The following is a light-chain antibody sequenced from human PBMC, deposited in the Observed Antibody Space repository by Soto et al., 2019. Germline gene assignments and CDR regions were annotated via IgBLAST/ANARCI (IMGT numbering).Light chain of an antibody. V-gene: IGKV3-20*01. CDR2: GAA. CDR3: QRYGSSPRFT. Sequence: EIVLTQSPGTLSLSPGERATLSCRASQSVSSSYLAWYQHNPGQAPRLLIYGAASRATGIPDRFSGSGSGTDFTLTISRLEPEDLAVYYCQRYGSSPRFTFGPGTKVDIK. J-gene: IGKJ3*01. CDR1: QSVSSSY.